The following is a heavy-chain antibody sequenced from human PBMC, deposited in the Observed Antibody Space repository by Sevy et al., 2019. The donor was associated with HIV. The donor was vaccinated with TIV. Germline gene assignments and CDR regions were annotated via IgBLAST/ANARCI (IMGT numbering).Heavy chain of an antibody. J-gene: IGHJ3*02. CDR3: ARHWSGTSCSHAFDI. CDR2: INHSGST. V-gene: IGHV4-34*01. Sequence: SETLSLTCAVYGGSFSGYYWSWIRQPPGKGLEWIGEINHSGSTNYNPLLKSRVTISVDTSKNQFSLKLSSVTAADTALYYCARHWSGTSCSHAFDIWGQGTMVTVSS. CDR1: GGSFSGYY. D-gene: IGHD2-2*01.